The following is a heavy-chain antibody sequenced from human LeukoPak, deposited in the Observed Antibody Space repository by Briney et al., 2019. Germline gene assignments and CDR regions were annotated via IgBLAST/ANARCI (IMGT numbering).Heavy chain of an antibody. CDR3: ARGRPAGELGYCSGGSCYSGFDH. D-gene: IGHD2-15*01. J-gene: IGHJ4*02. V-gene: IGHV5-51*01. CDR1: GYSFTTYW. CDR2: IYPGDSDT. Sequence: RGESLKISCKASGYSFTTYWIAWVRQMPEKGLEWMGIIYPGDSDTRYSPSFQGQVTISADKSISTAYLQWSSLKASDTAMYYCARGRPAGELGYCSGGSCYSGFDHWGQGTLVTVSS.